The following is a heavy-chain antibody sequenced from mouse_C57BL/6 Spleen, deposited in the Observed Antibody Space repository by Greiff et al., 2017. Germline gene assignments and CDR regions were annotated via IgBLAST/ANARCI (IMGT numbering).Heavy chain of an antibody. Sequence: VKLQQPGAELVKPGASVKLSCKASGYTFTSYWMQWVKQRPGQGLEGIGEIDPSDSYTNYNQKFKGKATLTVDTSSSTAYMPLSSLTSEDSAVFYCARRGVIYYYGSSSNYYAMDYWGQGTSVTVSS. CDR3: ARRGVIYYYGSSSNYYAMDY. CDR2: IDPSDSYT. CDR1: GYTFTSYW. D-gene: IGHD1-1*01. J-gene: IGHJ4*01. V-gene: IGHV1-50*01.